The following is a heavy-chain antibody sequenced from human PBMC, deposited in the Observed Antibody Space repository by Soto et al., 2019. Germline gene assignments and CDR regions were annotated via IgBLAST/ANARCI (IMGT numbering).Heavy chain of an antibody. CDR2: MTPNSGEI. Sequence: QVQLVQSGAEVKKPGASVKVSCKASGYTFTSYDVNWVRQATGQGREWVGWMTPNSGEIGFAQKFQGRVTMTRDTSISTAYMELSSLRSEDTANYYCARNYYGSGTFDYWGQGTLVTVSS. V-gene: IGHV1-8*01. J-gene: IGHJ4*02. CDR3: ARNYYGSGTFDY. CDR1: GYTFTSYD. D-gene: IGHD3-10*01.